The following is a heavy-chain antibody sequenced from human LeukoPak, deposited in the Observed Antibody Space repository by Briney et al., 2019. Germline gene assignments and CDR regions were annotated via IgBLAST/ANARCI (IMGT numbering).Heavy chain of an antibody. V-gene: IGHV1-2*02. CDR1: GYTFTGYY. CDR3: ARAPYSSGWSPYYFDY. D-gene: IGHD6-19*01. CDR2: INPNSGGT. J-gene: IGHJ4*02. Sequence: ASVKVSCKASGYTFTGYYMHWVRQAPGQELEWMGWINPNSGGTNYAQKFQGRVTMTRDTSISTAYMGLSRLRSDDTAVYYCARAPYSSGWSPYYFDYWGRGTLVTVSS.